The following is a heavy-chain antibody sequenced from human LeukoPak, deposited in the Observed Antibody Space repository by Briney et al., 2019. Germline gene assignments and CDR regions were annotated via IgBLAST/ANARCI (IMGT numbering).Heavy chain of an antibody. J-gene: IGHJ4*02. D-gene: IGHD4-17*01. V-gene: IGHV3-15*01. CDR1: RFTFSNAW. CDR3: AIDEPDYAPYDFDY. Sequence: GGSLRLSCEASRFTFSNAWMNLVRQAPGKGLEWVARIKSKVDGETTDYAAPVKGRFTISRDDSNNMLYLQMNSLKIEDTAVYYCAIDEPDYAPYDFDYWGQGTLVAVSS. CDR2: IKSKVDGETT.